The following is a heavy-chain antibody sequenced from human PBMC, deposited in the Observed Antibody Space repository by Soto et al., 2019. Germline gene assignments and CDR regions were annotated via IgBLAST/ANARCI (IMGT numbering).Heavy chain of an antibody. Sequence: PGGSLRLSCKASGFSFSSNSMGWLRQAPGKGLDWVSSISDSADIIYYADSVRGRFTFSRDNSKNTLYLQMDSLRAEDTAVYYCATHNYYTFEYWGQGTLVTVSS. D-gene: IGHD3-22*01. J-gene: IGHJ4*02. CDR1: GFSFSSNS. CDR2: ISDSADII. V-gene: IGHV3-23*01. CDR3: ATHNYYTFEY.